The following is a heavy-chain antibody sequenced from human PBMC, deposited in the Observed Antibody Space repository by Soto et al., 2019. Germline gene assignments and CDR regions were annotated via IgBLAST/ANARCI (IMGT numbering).Heavy chain of an antibody. CDR3: ARGAPYNTSPAYYIDY. J-gene: IGHJ4*02. D-gene: IGHD3-10*01. V-gene: IGHV1-69*01. CDR2: IIPIFDAA. Sequence: QVQLVQSGAEVKKPGSSVKVSCKASGGTFSSYAFSWVRQAPGQGLEWMGAIIPIFDAANYAQKFQGRVTMTADESASTAYMELTSLSSEDTAVYYCARGAPYNTSPAYYIDYWGQGTLITVSS. CDR1: GGTFSSYA.